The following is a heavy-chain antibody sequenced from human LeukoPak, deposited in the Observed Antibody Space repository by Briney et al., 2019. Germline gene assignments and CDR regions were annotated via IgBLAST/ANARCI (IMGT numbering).Heavy chain of an antibody. Sequence: PSETLSLTCTVSGGSISSHYWSWIRQPPGKGLEWIGYIYYSGSTNYNPSLKSRVTISVDTSRNQFSLKLSSVTAADTAVYYCARDRSRWDLLPFDYWGQGTLVTVSS. D-gene: IGHD1-26*01. CDR3: ARDRSRWDLLPFDY. CDR2: IYYSGST. CDR1: GGSISSHY. J-gene: IGHJ4*02. V-gene: IGHV4-59*11.